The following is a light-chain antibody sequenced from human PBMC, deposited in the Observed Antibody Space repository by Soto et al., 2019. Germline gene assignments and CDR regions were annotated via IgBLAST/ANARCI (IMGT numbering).Light chain of an antibody. CDR1: QSVSSTD. J-gene: IGKJ1*01. CDR3: QHYGSSPT. CDR2: ATS. Sequence: EIVLTQSPCSLSLSPLERSTLSCRASQSVSSTDLAWYQQKPGQAPRLLIYATSSRATGFPDRFSGSGSGTDSTLTIGRLEPEDFAVYYCQHYGSSPTFGQGTKVDIK. V-gene: IGKV3-20*01.